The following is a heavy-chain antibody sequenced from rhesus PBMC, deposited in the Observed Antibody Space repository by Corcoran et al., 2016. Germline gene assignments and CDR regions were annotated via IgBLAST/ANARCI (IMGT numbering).Heavy chain of an antibody. CDR3: ARGTGTNRFDV. D-gene: IGHD1-26*01. V-gene: IGHV4S11*01. Sequence: QVKLQESGPELVKPSETLSLTCAVSGGSISSNYWSWIRQPPGKGLEWIGYIGGSSGSPNYNPSLKSRVTLSVDTSKNQLSLKLSSVTAADTAVYYCARGTGTNRFDVWGPGVLVTVSS. J-gene: IGHJ5-1*01. CDR1: GGSISSNY. CDR2: IGGSSGSP.